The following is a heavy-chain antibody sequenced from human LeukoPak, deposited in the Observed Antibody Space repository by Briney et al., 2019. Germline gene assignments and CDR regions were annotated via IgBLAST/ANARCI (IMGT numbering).Heavy chain of an antibody. D-gene: IGHD2-2*01. Sequence: GEPLQISCKGSGSIFTCYWIGWVRQLPGKGLEWMGIIYPGDSDTRYSPSFQGQVTISADKSISTAYLQWSSLKASDTAMYYCARQVEYQLQSVSDYYYYYMDVWGKGTTVTVSS. V-gene: IGHV5-51*01. CDR3: ARQVEYQLQSVSDYYYYYMDV. J-gene: IGHJ6*03. CDR1: GSIFTCYW. CDR2: IYPGDSDT.